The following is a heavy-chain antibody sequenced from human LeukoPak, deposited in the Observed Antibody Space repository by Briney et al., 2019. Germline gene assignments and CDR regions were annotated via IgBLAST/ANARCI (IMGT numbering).Heavy chain of an antibody. CDR3: ARDEDTSALSKY. J-gene: IGHJ4*02. CDR2: MTTFDARI. V-gene: IGHV3-21*04. CDR1: GFTFSHFG. D-gene: IGHD2/OR15-2a*01. Sequence: RPGGSLRLSCAASGFTFSHFGFIWVRQAPGKGLEWVASMTTFDARIYYADSVRGRFTISRDNSKSTLYLHMDSLRAEDTAVYYCARDEDTSALSKYWGQGTLVTVSS.